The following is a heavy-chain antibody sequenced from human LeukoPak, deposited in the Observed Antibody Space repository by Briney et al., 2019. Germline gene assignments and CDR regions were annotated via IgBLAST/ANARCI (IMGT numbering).Heavy chain of an antibody. CDR1: GYTFTSYG. V-gene: IGHV1-18*01. CDR3: ARDRTAMVPFDY. J-gene: IGHJ4*02. Sequence: ASVKVSCKASGYTFTSYGISWVRQAPGQGLEWMGWISAYNGNTNYAQKLQGRVTMTTDTSTSTAYMELRSLRSDDTAVYYCARDRTAMVPFDYWGQGILVTVSS. D-gene: IGHD2-21*02. CDR2: ISAYNGNT.